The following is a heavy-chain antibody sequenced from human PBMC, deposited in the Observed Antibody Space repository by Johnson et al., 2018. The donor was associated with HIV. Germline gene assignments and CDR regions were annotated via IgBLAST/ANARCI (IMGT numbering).Heavy chain of an antibody. V-gene: IGHV3-20*04. J-gene: IGHJ3*02. CDR3: AKPVVPAGDDLDMYEFAFDI. CDR1: GFTLHDYD. CDR2: FYRNSGSI. D-gene: IGHD2-2*01. Sequence: VQLVESGGGVVRPGGSLRLSCAASGFTLHDYDMSWVRQAPGKGLEWVSGFYRNSGSIGYADSVKGRFTISRDNAKNSLYLQMNSLRAEDTAVYYCAKPVVPAGDDLDMYEFAFDIWGQGTMVTVSS.